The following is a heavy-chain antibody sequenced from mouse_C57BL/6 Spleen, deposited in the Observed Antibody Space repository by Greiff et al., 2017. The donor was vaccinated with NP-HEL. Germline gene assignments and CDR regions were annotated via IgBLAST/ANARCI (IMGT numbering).Heavy chain of an antibody. CDR2: IDPSDSYT. V-gene: IGHV1-50*01. D-gene: IGHD3-3*01. J-gene: IGHJ4*01. CDR3: ARAGTEAMDY. CDR1: GYTFTSYW. Sequence: QVQLQQSGAELVKPGASVKLSCKASGYTFTSYWMQWVKQRPGQGLEWIGEIDPSDSYTNYNQKFKGKATLTVDTSSSTAYMQLSSLTSEDSAVYYCARAGTEAMDYWGQGTSVTVSS.